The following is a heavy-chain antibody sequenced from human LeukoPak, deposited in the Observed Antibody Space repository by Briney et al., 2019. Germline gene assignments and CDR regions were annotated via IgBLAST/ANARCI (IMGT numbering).Heavy chain of an antibody. V-gene: IGHV3-9*01. D-gene: IGHD6-13*01. CDR3: AKGAAGFYYFDH. CDR1: GFTFDDYA. Sequence: GGSLRLSCAAPGFTFDDYAMHWVRQAPGKGLEWVSGISWNSGSIGYADSVKGRFTISRDNAKNSLYLQMNSLRAEDTALYYCAKGAAGFYYFDHWGQRTLVTVSS. J-gene: IGHJ4*02. CDR2: ISWNSGSI.